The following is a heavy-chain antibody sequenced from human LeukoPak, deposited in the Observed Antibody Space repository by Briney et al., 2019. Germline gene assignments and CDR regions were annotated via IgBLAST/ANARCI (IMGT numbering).Heavy chain of an antibody. D-gene: IGHD2-2*01. CDR2: INPNSGGT. J-gene: IGHJ1*01. V-gene: IGHV1-2*02. CDR1: GYTFTGYY. Sequence: ASVKVSCKASGYTFTGYYMHWVRQAPGQGLEWMGWINPNSGGTNYAQKFQGRVTMTRDTSISTAYMELSRLRSDDTAVYYCARDSAVPAAIPEYFQHWGHGTLVTVSS. CDR3: ARDSAVPAAIPEYFQH.